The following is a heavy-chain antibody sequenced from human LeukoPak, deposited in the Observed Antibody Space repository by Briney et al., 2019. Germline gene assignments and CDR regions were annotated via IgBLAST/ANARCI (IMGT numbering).Heavy chain of an antibody. V-gene: IGHV4-59*11. J-gene: IGHJ6*02. CDR3: ASLHYYYGMDV. Sequence: MSSETLSLTCTVSGGSFSRHYWSWVRQPPGKGLEWIGYIYYSGTTNYNPSLRSRVTISVDRSKNQFSLKLSSVTAADTAVYYCASLHYYYGMDVWGQGTTVTVSS. CDR2: IYYSGTT. CDR1: GGSFSRHY.